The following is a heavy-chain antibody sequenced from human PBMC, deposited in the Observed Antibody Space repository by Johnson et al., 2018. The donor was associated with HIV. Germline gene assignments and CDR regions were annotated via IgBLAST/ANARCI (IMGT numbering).Heavy chain of an antibody. V-gene: IGHV3-30*18. CDR3: VKVQDEWFRALGAFDI. CDR1: GFTFSDYY. D-gene: IGHD3-10*01. Sequence: QVLLVESGGGLVKPGGSLRLSCAASGFTFSDYYMSWIRQAPGKGLEWVAVISYDGSNKYHADSVKGRFTISRDNSKNTLYLQMNTLRAEDTAVYYCVKVQDEWFRALGAFDIWGQGTMVTVSS. CDR2: ISYDGSNK. J-gene: IGHJ3*02.